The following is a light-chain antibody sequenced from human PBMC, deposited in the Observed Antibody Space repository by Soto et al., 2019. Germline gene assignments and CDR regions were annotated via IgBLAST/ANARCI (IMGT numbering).Light chain of an antibody. Sequence: DIQMTHSPSTLSASVGDRVIITFRASQSISRRLAWYQQKPGKAPRLLMYDVSTLESGVPSRFSGSGSETEFTLTISSLFPDDFATYYCQQYNRYWTFGQGTKVDI. V-gene: IGKV1-5*01. J-gene: IGKJ1*01. CDR1: QSISRR. CDR2: DVS. CDR3: QQYNRYWT.